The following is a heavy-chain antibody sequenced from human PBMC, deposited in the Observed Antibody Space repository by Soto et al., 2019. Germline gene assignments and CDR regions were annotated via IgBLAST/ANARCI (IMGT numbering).Heavy chain of an antibody. V-gene: IGHV4-61*01. CDR2: IYYSGST. J-gene: IGHJ5*02. D-gene: IGHD1-7*01. Sequence: PSETLSLTCTVSGGSISSSSYYWSWIRQPPGKGLEWIGYIYYSGSTNYNPSLKSRVTISVDTSKNQFSLKLSSVTAADTAVYYCAREGWNYSGFDPWGQGTLVTVSS. CDR3: AREGWNYSGFDP. CDR1: GGSISSSSYY.